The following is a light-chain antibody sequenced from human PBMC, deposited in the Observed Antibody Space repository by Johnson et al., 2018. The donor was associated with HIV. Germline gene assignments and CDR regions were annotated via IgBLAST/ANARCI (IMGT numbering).Light chain of an antibody. J-gene: IGLJ1*01. CDR2: DNN. CDR3: GTWGGV. V-gene: IGLV1-51*01. Sequence: QPVLTQPPSVSAAPGQKVTISCSGSSSNIGNSYVSWYQQLPGTAPKLLIYDNNKRPSVIPDRFSGSKSGTSATLGITGLQTGDEADYYCGTWGGVFGTGTKVTVL. CDR1: SSNIGNSY.